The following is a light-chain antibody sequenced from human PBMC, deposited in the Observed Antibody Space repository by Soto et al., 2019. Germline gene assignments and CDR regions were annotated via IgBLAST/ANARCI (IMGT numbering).Light chain of an antibody. CDR2: EVN. J-gene: IGLJ3*02. Sequence: QSALTQPASVSGSPGQSITISCTGTSSDVGGYNYVSWYEQHPDRAPKLIIYEVNKRPSEISNRFSGSTSGNTASLTISGLQAEDEADYYCYSHTTSTTLWVFGGGTKLTVL. CDR1: SSDVGGYNY. CDR3: YSHTTSTTLWV. V-gene: IGLV2-14*01.